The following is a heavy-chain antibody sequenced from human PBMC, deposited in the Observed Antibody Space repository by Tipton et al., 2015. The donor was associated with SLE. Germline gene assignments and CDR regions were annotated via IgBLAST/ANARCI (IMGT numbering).Heavy chain of an antibody. J-gene: IGHJ3*02. Sequence: TLSLTCTVSGGSISSHYWSWIRQPPGKGLEWIGYIYYSGGTNYNPSLKSRVSISIDTSKNQFSLKVSSVTAADTAVYYCARRITAASVDAFDIWGRGTMVTVSS. V-gene: IGHV4-59*11. CDR2: IYYSGGT. CDR1: GGSISSHY. CDR3: ARRITAASVDAFDI. D-gene: IGHD6-13*01.